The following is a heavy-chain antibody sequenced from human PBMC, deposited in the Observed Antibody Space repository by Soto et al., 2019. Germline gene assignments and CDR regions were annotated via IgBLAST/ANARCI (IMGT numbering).Heavy chain of an antibody. Sequence: PTLTRTDAVPGDSVGSNSAGWNWIRQCTSRGLEWLGRTYYRSKWYNDYAVSVKSRITINPDTSKNQFSLQLNSVTPEDTAVYYWQTVLRIAAAGTAFDPWGQGALVTASS. J-gene: IGHJ5*02. V-gene: IGHV6-1*01. CDR3: QTVLRIAAAGTAFDP. D-gene: IGHD6-13*01. CDR1: GDSVGSNSAG. CDR2: TYYRSKWYN.